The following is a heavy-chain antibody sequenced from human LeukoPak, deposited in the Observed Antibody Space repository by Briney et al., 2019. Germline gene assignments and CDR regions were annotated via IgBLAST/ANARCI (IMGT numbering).Heavy chain of an antibody. CDR3: AREPAWTYCSSTSCYKKPEYFQH. CDR1: GFTFSSYS. V-gene: IGHV3-48*01. CDR2: ISSSSSTI. J-gene: IGHJ1*01. D-gene: IGHD2-2*02. Sequence: GGSLRLSCAASGFTFSSYSMNWVRQAPGKGLEWVSYISSSSSTIYYADSVKGRFTISRDNAKNSLYLQMNSLRAEDTAVYYCAREPAWTYCSSTSCYKKPEYFQHWGQGTQVTVSS.